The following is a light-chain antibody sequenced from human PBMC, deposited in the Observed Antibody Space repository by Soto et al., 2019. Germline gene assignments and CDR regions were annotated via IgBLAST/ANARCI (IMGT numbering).Light chain of an antibody. CDR3: SSFTSSNTRV. Sequence: QSALTQPASVSGSPGQSVSISCTGSSSDVGANNFVSWYQQHPGKAPKLMIYDVSNRPSGISARFSGSKSGNTASLTISGLQAEDEADYYFSSFTSSNTRVFGTGTKLTVL. CDR2: DVS. J-gene: IGLJ1*01. CDR1: SSDVGANNF. V-gene: IGLV2-14*01.